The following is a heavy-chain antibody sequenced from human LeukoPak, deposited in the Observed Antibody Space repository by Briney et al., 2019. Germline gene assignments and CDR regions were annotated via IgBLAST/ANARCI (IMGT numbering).Heavy chain of an antibody. V-gene: IGHV3-30-3*01. D-gene: IGHD2-21*01. CDR2: ISYDGYDK. J-gene: IGHJ4*02. Sequence: GGSLRLSCAASGFTFSTYNMNWVRQAPGKGLEWVTLISYDGYDKSYADSVRGRFTISRDNSRNTLYLQMDSLRSEDTAVYYCARDFFPIVDSTWYEIGYWGQGTLVTVSS. CDR1: GFTFSTYN. CDR3: ARDFFPIVDSTWYEIGY.